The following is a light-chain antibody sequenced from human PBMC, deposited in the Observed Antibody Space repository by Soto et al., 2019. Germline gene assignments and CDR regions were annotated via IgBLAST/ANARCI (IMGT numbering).Light chain of an antibody. CDR2: AAS. Sequence: DIQMTQSPTSLSASVGDRVTITCRASQGIRNFVAWYQQKPGKAPKLLIYAASTLQSGVPSRFSGSGSGTGFPLTINSLQAEDVSTYSRPKDRRVPVFGPGNKVEIK. V-gene: IGKV1-27*01. J-gene: IGKJ3*01. CDR1: QGIRNF. CDR3: PKDRRVPV.